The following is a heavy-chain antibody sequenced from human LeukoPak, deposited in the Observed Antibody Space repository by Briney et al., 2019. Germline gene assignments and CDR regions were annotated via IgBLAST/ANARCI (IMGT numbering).Heavy chain of an antibody. CDR1: GGSISSYY. CDR2: IYTSWST. V-gene: IGHV4-4*07. D-gene: IGHD3-16*02. J-gene: IGHJ4*02. CDR3: ARSYYDYVWGSYRQYYFYY. Sequence: SETLSLTCTVSGGSISSYYWSWIRQPAGKGLEWIGRIYTSWSTNHNPSLKSRVTMSVHTSKNQFSLKLSYVTAADTAVYYCARSYYDYVWGSYRQYYFYYWGQGTLVAVSS.